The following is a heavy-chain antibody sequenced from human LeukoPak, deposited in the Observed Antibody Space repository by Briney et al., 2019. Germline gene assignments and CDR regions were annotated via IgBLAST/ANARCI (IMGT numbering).Heavy chain of an antibody. J-gene: IGHJ4*02. CDR3: ATGDNWTGYFGY. V-gene: IGHV4-4*07. Sequence: SETLSLTCTVSGGSITGYYWNWVRQPAGKGLEWIGRIYSSGSINYNPSLKSRVTMSVDTSKNRFSLRLNSVTAADTAVYYCATGDNWTGYFGYWGQGTLVTVSS. CDR2: IYSSGSI. D-gene: IGHD3/OR15-3a*01. CDR1: GGSITGYY.